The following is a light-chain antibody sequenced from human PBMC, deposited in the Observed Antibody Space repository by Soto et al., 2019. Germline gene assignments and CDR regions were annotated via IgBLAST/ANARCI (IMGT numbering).Light chain of an antibody. Sequence: DIQMTQSPSTLSASVGDGVTITFRASQSISTWLAWYQQKPGKAPNLLIYDASTLESGGPSGFSGSGSGTEFTLTISSLQPDDSATYYCQQYNSYPYTFGQGTKLEIK. CDR3: QQYNSYPYT. J-gene: IGKJ2*01. CDR1: QSISTW. CDR2: DAS. V-gene: IGKV1-5*01.